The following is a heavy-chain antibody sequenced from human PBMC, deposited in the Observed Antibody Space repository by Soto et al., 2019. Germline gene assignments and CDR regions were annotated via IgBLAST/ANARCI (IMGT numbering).Heavy chain of an antibody. CDR3: ARQSLRYFDPLGY. Sequence: PSETLSLTCTVSGGSISSYYWSWIRQPPGKGLEWIGYIYYSGSTNYNPSLKSRVTISVDTSKNQFSLKLSSVTAADTAVYYCARQSLRYFDPLGYWGQGTLVTVSS. J-gene: IGHJ4*02. D-gene: IGHD3-9*01. CDR2: IYYSGST. CDR1: GGSISSYY. V-gene: IGHV4-59*08.